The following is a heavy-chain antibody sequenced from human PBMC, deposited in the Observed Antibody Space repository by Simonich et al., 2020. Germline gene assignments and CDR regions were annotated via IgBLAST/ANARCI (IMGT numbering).Heavy chain of an antibody. CDR3: AKDLGERITMIVVVIDAFDI. J-gene: IGHJ3*02. CDR1: GFTFSSDA. D-gene: IGHD3-22*01. CDR2: ISGSGGST. V-gene: IGHV3-23*01. Sequence: GGGLVQPGGSLRLSCAASGFTFSSDAMSGVRQATGRGLEWVSAISGSGGSTYYAASVKGRFTISRDNSKNTLYLQMNSLRAEDTAVYYCAKDLGERITMIVVVIDAFDIWGQGTMVTVSS.